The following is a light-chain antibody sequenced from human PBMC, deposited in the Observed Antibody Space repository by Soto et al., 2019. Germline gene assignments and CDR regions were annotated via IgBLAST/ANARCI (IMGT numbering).Light chain of an antibody. CDR2: EVS. Sequence: QSALTQPPSASGSPGQSVTISCTGTSSDVGGYNYVSWYQQHPGKAPKLMIYEVSKRPSGVPDRFSGSKSGNTASLPVSGVQAEDEADYYCSSYSGSDNYVFGTGTKLTVL. CDR3: SSYSGSDNYV. CDR1: SSDVGGYNY. V-gene: IGLV2-8*01. J-gene: IGLJ1*01.